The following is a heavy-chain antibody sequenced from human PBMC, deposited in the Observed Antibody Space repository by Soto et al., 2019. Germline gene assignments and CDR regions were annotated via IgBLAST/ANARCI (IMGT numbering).Heavy chain of an antibody. Sequence: QVQLVQSGAEVKKPGASVKVSCKASGYTFTSFDINWVRQATGQGLEWLGWMNPNSGNTGYARKFQGRVTMTRNTSITTAYMERSSLRSDDTAVYYCARGGLFGSGSYHIDYWGQGTLVTVSS. V-gene: IGHV1-8*01. CDR2: MNPNSGNT. J-gene: IGHJ4*02. CDR1: GYTFTSFD. CDR3: ARGGLFGSGSYHIDY. D-gene: IGHD3-10*01.